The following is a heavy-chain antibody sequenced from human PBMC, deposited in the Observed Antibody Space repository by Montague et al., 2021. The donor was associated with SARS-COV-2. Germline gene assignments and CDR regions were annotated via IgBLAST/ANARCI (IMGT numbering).Heavy chain of an antibody. Sequence: SETLSLTCTFSGASRSTKNYYWGWIRQPPGKGLEWIGYIYYGGSTNHTPSLKSRVTISVDVSRNQFSLKLSSVTAADTAVYYCAREAFGGVIDHWGQGTLVTVSS. CDR3: AREAFGGVIDH. CDR1: GASRSTKNYY. D-gene: IGHD3-16*01. CDR2: IYYGGST. V-gene: IGHV4-61*05. J-gene: IGHJ4*02.